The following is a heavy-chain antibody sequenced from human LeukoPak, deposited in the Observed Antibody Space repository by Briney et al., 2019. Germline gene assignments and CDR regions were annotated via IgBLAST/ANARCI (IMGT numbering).Heavy chain of an antibody. J-gene: IGHJ4*02. CDR2: INHSGST. D-gene: IGHD3-10*01. Sequence: SETLSLTCAVYGGSFSGDYWSWIRQPPGKGLEWIGEINHSGSTNYNPSLKSRVTISVDTSKNQFSLKLSSVTAADTAVYYCARHVEGFLFVRGVIRQRVYYFDYWGQGTLVTVSS. CDR1: GGSFSGDY. CDR3: ARHVEGFLFVRGVIRQRVYYFDY. V-gene: IGHV4-34*01.